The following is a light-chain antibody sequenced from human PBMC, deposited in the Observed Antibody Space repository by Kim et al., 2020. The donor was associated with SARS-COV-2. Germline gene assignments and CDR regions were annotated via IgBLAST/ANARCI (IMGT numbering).Light chain of an antibody. CDR1: KLGDKY. J-gene: IGLJ2*01. Sequence: SYELNQPPSVSVSPGQTASITCSGDKLGDKYACWYQQKPGQSPVLVIYQDSKRPSGIPERFSGSNSGNTATLTISGTQAMDEAVYYCQAWDSSTAVFGGGTQLTVL. CDR2: QDS. CDR3: QAWDSSTAV. V-gene: IGLV3-1*01.